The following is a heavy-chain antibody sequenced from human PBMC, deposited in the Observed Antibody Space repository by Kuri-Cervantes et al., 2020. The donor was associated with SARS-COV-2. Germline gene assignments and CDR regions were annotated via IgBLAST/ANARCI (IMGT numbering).Heavy chain of an antibody. CDR3: ARDFVHRGTSSLAMNDYYYYYGMDV. J-gene: IGHJ6*01. CDR2: IIPIFGTA. D-gene: IGHD2-8*01. V-gene: IGHV1-69*13. CDR1: GGTFSSYA. Sequence: SVKVSCKASGGTFSSYAISWVRQAPGQGLEWMGGIIPIFGTANYAQKFQGRVTITADESTSTAYMELSSLRSEDTAVYYCARDFVHRGTSSLAMNDYYYYYGMDVWGQGTTVTGYS.